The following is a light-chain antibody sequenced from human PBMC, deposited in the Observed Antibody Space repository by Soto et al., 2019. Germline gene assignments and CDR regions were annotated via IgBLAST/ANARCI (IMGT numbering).Light chain of an antibody. J-gene: IGKJ5*01. V-gene: IGKV3-15*01. CDR3: QQYNNWPPIT. CDR2: RAS. CDR1: QSVSNK. Sequence: EIVMTQSPGTLSVSPGERVTLSCRASQSVSNKLAWYQQKLGQAPRLLIYRASTRATGIPARFSGSGSGTEFTLTISSLQSEDFAVYYCQQYNNWPPITFGQGTRLEMK.